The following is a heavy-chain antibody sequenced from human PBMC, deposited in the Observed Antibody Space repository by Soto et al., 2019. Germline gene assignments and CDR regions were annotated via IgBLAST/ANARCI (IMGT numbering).Heavy chain of an antibody. D-gene: IGHD2-21*01. CDR3: TIGSWSGEVFDI. J-gene: IGHJ3*02. CDR2: IIPMLGIR. Sequence: QVQLVQSGAEVKKPGSAVKVSWKDSGGTFSTYSMFWVRQAPGQGLEWMGRIIPMLGIRNYAQRFQDRVTITADKSTATAHMELSSLRSEDTALYYCTIGSWSGEVFDIWGQGTMVTVS. CDR1: GGTFSTYS. V-gene: IGHV1-69*02.